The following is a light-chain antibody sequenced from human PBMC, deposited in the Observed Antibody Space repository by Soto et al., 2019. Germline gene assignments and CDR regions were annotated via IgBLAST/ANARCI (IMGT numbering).Light chain of an antibody. CDR2: LNSDGSH. CDR1: SGHSNYA. J-gene: IGLJ2*01. CDR3: QTWGTGIVV. V-gene: IGLV4-69*01. Sequence: VLTQSPSASASLGASVKLTCTLSSGHSNYAIAWHQQQPEKGPRYLMKLNSDGSHNKGDGIPDRFSGSSSGTERYLTISSLQSEDEADYYCQTWGTGIVVFGGGTKLTVL.